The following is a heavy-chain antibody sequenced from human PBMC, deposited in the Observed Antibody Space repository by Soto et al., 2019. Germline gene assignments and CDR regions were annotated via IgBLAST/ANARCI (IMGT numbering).Heavy chain of an antibody. CDR1: GGSISGSHW. J-gene: IGHJ4*02. V-gene: IGHV4-4*02. Sequence: QVELQESGPGLVMPSGTLSLTCFVSGGSISGSHWWTWVRQSPGQGLEWIGEIYHSGSTNYNPSLESRDTISIDKSTNQFSLNLRSVSAADTAVYYCASRRDYDGSPYWGQGTLVTVSS. CDR3: ASRRDYDGSPY. CDR2: IYHSGST. D-gene: IGHD3-16*01.